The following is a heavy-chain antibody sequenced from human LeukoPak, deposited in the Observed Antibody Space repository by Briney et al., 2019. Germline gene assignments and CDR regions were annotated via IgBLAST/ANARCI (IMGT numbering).Heavy chain of an antibody. Sequence: SETLSLTCTVSGGSIRSSSYYWGWIRQPPGKGLEWIGSMYYSGSTYYNPSLKTRVTISVDTSKNQFSLKLSSVTAADTAVYYCARHSDSSGFYFAYWGQGTLVTVSS. J-gene: IGHJ4*02. CDR3: ARHSDSSGFYFAY. CDR2: MYYSGST. CDR1: GGSIRSSSYY. V-gene: IGHV4-39*01. D-gene: IGHD3-22*01.